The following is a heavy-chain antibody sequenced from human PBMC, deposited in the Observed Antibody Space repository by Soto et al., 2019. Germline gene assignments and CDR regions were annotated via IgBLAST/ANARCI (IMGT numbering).Heavy chain of an antibody. D-gene: IGHD2-15*01. CDR3: AREEKCSDGICYSEYFQR. V-gene: IGHV1-46*01. CDR2: VNPSGGST. Sequence: ASVKVSCKASGYIFTAYSMHWVLQAPGQGLEWMGVVNPSGGSTNYAQKFQGRITMTRDTSTSTVYMDLSSLTSEDTAVYYCAREEKCSDGICYSEYFQRWGQGTLVTGSS. CDR1: GYIFTAYS. J-gene: IGHJ1*01.